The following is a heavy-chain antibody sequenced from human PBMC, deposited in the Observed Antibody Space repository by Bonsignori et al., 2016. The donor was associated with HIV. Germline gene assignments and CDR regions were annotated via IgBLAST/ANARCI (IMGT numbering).Heavy chain of an antibody. V-gene: IGHV4-39*07. J-gene: IGHJ3*02. D-gene: IGHD3-22*01. Sequence: QLQLQESGPGLVKPSETLSLTCTVSGGSISSSSYYWGWIRQPPGKGLEWIGSIYYSGSTYYNPSLKSRVTISVDTSKNQFSLKLSSVTAADTAVYYCARRVVVITSDAFDIWGQGTMVTGLF. CDR3: ARRVVVITSDAFDI. CDR2: IYYSGST. CDR1: GGSISSSSYY.